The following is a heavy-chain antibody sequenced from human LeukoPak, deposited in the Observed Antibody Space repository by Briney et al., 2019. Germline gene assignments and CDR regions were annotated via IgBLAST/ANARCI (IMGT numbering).Heavy chain of an antibody. J-gene: IGHJ5*02. V-gene: IGHV5-51*01. CDR1: GHSFTNHW. Sequence: GESLQISCEASGHSFTNHWIGWVRQMPGKGLEWMGIINLGDSETQYSPSFQGQVTISLDKSISTAYLQWRSLKVPDTAMYYCARRPYSGSPNWFDPWGQGTLVTVSS. CDR3: ARRPYSGSPNWFDP. CDR2: INLGDSET. D-gene: IGHD1-26*01.